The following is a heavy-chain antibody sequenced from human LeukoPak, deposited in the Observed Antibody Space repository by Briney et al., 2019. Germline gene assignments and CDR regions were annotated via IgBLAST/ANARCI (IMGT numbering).Heavy chain of an antibody. CDR3: ARDLGRGYSNY. V-gene: IGHV3-66*01. CDR1: GFTVSSYY. D-gene: IGHD3-16*01. Sequence: PGGSLRLSCAASGFTVSSYYMSWVRQALGKGLDWVSVIYSGGSAYYADSVKGRFTISRDNSKNTLYLQINSLRAEDTAVYYCARDLGRGYSNYWGQGTLVTVSS. J-gene: IGHJ4*02. CDR2: IYSGGSA.